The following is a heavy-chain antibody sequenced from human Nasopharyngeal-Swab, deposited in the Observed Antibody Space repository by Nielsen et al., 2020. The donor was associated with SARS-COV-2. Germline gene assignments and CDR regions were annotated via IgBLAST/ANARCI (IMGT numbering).Heavy chain of an antibody. J-gene: IGHJ4*02. CDR1: GFTFSSYG. CDR2: ISYDGSNK. V-gene: IGHV3-30*03. D-gene: IGHD2-2*01. Sequence: LKISCAASGFTFSSYGMHWVRQAPGKGLEWVAVISYDGSNKYYADSVKGRFTISRDNSKNTLYLQMNSLRAEDTAVYYCALLGVVPAATLDYWGQGTLVTVSS. CDR3: ALLGVVPAATLDY.